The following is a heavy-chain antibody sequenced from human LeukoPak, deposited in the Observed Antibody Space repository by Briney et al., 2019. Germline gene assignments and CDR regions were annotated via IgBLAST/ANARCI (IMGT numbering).Heavy chain of an antibody. D-gene: IGHD2-2*02. CDR3: ASRYRVGF. J-gene: IGHJ4*02. V-gene: IGHV3-11*01. CDR1: GFTFGNFY. Sequence: GGSLRLSCAASGFTFGNFYMHWVRQAPGKGLECVSYIDTSGTTTYYADSVKGRFTISRDNARNSLYLQMNSLRAEDTAVYYCASRYRVGFWGQGTLVTVSS. CDR2: IDTSGTTT.